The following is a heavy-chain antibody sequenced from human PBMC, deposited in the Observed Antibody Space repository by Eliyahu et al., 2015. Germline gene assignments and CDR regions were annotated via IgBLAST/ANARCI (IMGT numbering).Heavy chain of an antibody. D-gene: IGHD3-3*01. Sequence: EVQLLESGGGLVQPGGSLXLSCAAXXFTFTSXXMIWVRKAPGKGLEWVSGISGTGSVTSYADSVKGRFTMSRDTSKNTLYLQMNSLRAEDTAIYYCAKVGIINAFDIWGQGTMVTVFS. CDR1: XFTFTSXX. CDR3: AKVGIINAFDI. CDR2: ISGTGSVT. J-gene: IGHJ3*02. V-gene: IGHV3-23*01.